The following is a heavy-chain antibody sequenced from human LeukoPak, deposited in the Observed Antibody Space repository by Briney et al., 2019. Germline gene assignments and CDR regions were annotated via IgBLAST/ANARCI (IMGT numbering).Heavy chain of an antibody. CDR2: ISYDGSNK. V-gene: IGHV3-30-3*01. J-gene: IGHJ4*02. CDR1: GFTFSSYA. D-gene: IGHD6-19*01. Sequence: GGSLRLSCAASGFTFSSYAMHWVRQAPGKGLEWVAVISYDGSNKYYADSVKGRFTISRDNSKNTLYLQMNSLRAEDTAVYYCARESRQWLVLGGVDYWGQGTLVTVSS. CDR3: ARESRQWLVLGGVDY.